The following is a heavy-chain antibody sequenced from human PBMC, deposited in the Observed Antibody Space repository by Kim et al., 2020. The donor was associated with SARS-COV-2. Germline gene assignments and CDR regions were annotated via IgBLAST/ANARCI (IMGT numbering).Heavy chain of an antibody. D-gene: IGHD2-21*02. J-gene: IGHJ6*02. CDR2: IGAYNGMS. Sequence: ASVKVSCKASCYTFAAYGITWVRQARGQGLEWMGGIGAYNGMSDYGQTFHDRITMTTDISSNTAYLEVRSLRSDDTAIYYCARGGRGDHFYNGMDVWGQGTAVIVSS. CDR1: CYTFAAYG. V-gene: IGHV1-18*01. CDR3: ARGGRGDHFYNGMDV.